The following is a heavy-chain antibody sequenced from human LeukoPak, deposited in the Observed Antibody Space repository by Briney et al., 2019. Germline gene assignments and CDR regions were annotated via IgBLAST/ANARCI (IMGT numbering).Heavy chain of an antibody. Sequence: SETLSLTCAAYGGSFSGYYWSWIRQPPGKGLEWIGEINHSGSTNYNPSLKSRVTISVDKSKNQFSLKLSSVTAADTAVYYCARAKYDFWSGSTTSFDPWGQGTLVTVSS. D-gene: IGHD3-3*01. J-gene: IGHJ5*02. V-gene: IGHV4-34*01. CDR3: ARAKYDFWSGSTTSFDP. CDR1: GGSFSGYY. CDR2: INHSGST.